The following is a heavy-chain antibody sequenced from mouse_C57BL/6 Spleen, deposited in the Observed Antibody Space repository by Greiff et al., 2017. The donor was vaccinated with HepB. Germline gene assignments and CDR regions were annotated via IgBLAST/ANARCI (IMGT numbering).Heavy chain of an antibody. CDR3: ARHYYFDY. CDR1: GFTFSSYT. Sequence: EVQGVESGGGLVKPGGSLKLSCAASGFTFSSYTMSWVRQTPEKRLEWVATISGGGGNTYYPDSVKGRFTISRDNAKNTLYLQMSSLRSEDTALYYCARHYYFDYWGQGTTLTVSS. V-gene: IGHV5-9*01. J-gene: IGHJ2*01. CDR2: ISGGGGNT.